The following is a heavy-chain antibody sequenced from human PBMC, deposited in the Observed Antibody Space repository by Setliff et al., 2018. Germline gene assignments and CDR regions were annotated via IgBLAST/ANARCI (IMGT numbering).Heavy chain of an antibody. J-gene: IGHJ4*02. CDR2: IKSDGSET. Sequence: PGGSLRLSCAASGFSFSNSWVAWARQPPGEGLEWVANIKSDGSETYYVDSVKGRFTISRDNAKNSLYLQMNSLRVEDTAVYYCARGQLVLWGQGTLVTVSS. D-gene: IGHD6-13*01. V-gene: IGHV3-7*01. CDR3: ARGQLVL. CDR1: GFSFSNSW.